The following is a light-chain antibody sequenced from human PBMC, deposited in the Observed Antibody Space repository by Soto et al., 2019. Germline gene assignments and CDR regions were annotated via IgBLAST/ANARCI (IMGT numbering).Light chain of an antibody. V-gene: IGKV3-15*01. CDR2: GAS. CDR3: QQYHFWPYT. J-gene: IGKJ2*01. Sequence: EVVLTHSPSTLSVSPGERATFSCRASQNIATNLAWYQQKPGQAPSLLIYGASNRATGIPARVSAGGSGTEFTLTISSLQSEDFGGYYCQQYHFWPYTFGQGTKLEIK. CDR1: QNIATN.